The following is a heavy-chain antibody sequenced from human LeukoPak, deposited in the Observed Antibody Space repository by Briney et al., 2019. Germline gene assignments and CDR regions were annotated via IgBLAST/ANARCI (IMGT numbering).Heavy chain of an antibody. V-gene: IGHV3-7*05. D-gene: IGHD6-19*01. CDR2: IKQDGSDK. CDR1: GFTFSSYW. Sequence: QPGGSLRLSCAASGFTFSSYWMSWVRQAPGKGLEWVANIKQDGSDKYYVDSVKGRFTISRDNAKNSLYLQMNSLRAEDTAVYYCAKGLIAVAGRYGYWGQGTLVTVSS. CDR3: AKGLIAVAGRYGY. J-gene: IGHJ4*02.